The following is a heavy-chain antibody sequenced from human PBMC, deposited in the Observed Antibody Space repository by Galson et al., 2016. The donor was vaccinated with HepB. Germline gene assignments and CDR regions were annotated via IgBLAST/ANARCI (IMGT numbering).Heavy chain of an antibody. J-gene: IGHJ4*02. CDR2: IYYSGST. V-gene: IGHV4-59*01. Sequence: TLSLTCTVSGGSISGYHWSWIRQPPGKGLEWIGYIYYSGSTNSNPSLKSRVTISVDPSKSQLSLKVRSLPAADTAVYYCARVSSGDGYNLGALDFWGQGTLVTVSS. CDR1: GGSISGYH. D-gene: IGHD5-24*01. CDR3: ARVSSGDGYNLGALDF.